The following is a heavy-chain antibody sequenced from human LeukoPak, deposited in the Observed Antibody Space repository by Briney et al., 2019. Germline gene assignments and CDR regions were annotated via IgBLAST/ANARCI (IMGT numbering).Heavy chain of an antibody. Sequence: RLXCVAXGFTFSRXGMXXVRXXXXXXXXXVAVISYDGGNKYYADSVKGRFTISRDNSKNTVYLQMNSLRAEDAAVYHCAKDFWEMSTTDQWGQGTLVTVSS. D-gene: IGHD5-24*01. CDR2: ISYDGGNK. CDR3: AKDFWEMSTTDQ. V-gene: IGHV3-30*18. CDR1: GFTFSRXG. J-gene: IGHJ5*02.